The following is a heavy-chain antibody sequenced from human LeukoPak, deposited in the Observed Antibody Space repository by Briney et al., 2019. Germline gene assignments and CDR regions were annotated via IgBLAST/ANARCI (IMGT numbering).Heavy chain of an antibody. CDR3: AGSGSGSFIGY. CDR2: IYYSGST. D-gene: IGHD3-10*01. V-gene: IGHV4-59*08. Sequence: PSETLSLTCTVSGGSISSYYWSWIRQPPGKGLEWIGYIYYSGSTNYNPSLKSRVTISVDTSKNQFSLKLSSVTAADTAVYYCAGSGSGSFIGYWGQGTLVTVSS. J-gene: IGHJ4*02. CDR1: GGSISSYY.